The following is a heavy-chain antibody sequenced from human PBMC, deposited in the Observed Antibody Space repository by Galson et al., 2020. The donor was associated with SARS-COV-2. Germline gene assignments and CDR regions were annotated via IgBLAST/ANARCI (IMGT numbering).Heavy chain of an antibody. CDR2: INHSGST. Sequence: SETLSLTCAVYGGSFSGYYWSWIRQPPGKGLEWIGEINHSGSTNYNPSLKSRVTISVDTSKNQFSLKLSSVTAADTAVYYCARGQTLIVGATNYYYYYGMDVWGQGTTVTVSS. CDR1: GGSFSGYY. D-gene: IGHD1-26*01. V-gene: IGHV4-34*01. J-gene: IGHJ6*02. CDR3: ARGQTLIVGATNYYYYYGMDV.